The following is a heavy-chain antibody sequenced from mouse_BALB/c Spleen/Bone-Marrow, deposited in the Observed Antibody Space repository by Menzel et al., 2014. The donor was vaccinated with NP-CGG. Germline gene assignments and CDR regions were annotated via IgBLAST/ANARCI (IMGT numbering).Heavy chain of an antibody. Sequence: VQLQQSGGDLVKPGGSLKLSCAASGFTFSSHGMSWVRQTPDKRLEWVATISSGGSYTYYPDSVKGRFTISRDNAKNTLYLQMSSLKSEDTAMYYCARLGRDYFDYWGQGTTLTVSS. CDR1: GFTFSSHG. V-gene: IGHV5-6*01. CDR2: ISSGGSYT. D-gene: IGHD4-1*01. CDR3: ARLGRDYFDY. J-gene: IGHJ2*01.